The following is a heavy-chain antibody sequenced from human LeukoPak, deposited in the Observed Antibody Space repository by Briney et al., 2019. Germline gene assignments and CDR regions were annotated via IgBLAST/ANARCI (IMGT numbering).Heavy chain of an antibody. CDR2: IIPIFNTI. CDR1: GGTLSTYS. Sequence: ASVKVSCKASGGTLSTYSISWVRQAPGQGLEWMGGIIPIFNTINYALRFQGRVTLTADESTSTAYMELSSLRSEDTAVYYCARGNSRWSTPTSSYYYRMDVWGQGTTVAVSS. V-gene: IGHV1-69*01. J-gene: IGHJ6*02. D-gene: IGHD4-23*01. CDR3: ARGNSRWSTPTSSYYYRMDV.